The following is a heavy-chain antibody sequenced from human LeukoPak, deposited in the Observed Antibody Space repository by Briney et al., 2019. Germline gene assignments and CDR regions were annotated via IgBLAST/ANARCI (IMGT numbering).Heavy chain of an antibody. V-gene: IGHV3-30*04. CDR2: ISYDGTNK. CDR3: AKNRRRGYFGSGSNFDY. J-gene: IGHJ4*02. CDR1: GFTFSNYA. Sequence: GGSLRLSCAASGFTFSNYAIHWVRQAPGKGLEWVSVISYDGTNKYYADSVKGRFTISRDNAKNSLYLQMNSLRAEDMAFYYCAKNRRRGYFGSGSNFDYWGQGTLVTVSS. D-gene: IGHD3-10*01.